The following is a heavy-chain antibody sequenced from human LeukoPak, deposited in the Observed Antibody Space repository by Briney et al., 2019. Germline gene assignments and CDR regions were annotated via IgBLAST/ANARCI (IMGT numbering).Heavy chain of an antibody. J-gene: IGHJ4*02. CDR2: ISGSGGST. D-gene: IGHD2-21*01. V-gene: IGHV3-23*01. Sequence: GGSLRLSCAASGFTFSSYAMSWVPQAPGKGLEGVSAISGSGGSTYYADSMKGRFTISRDNSKNTLYLQMNSLRAEDTAVYYCAHSRSRLPGWADYWGQGTLVTVSS. CDR3: AHSRSRLPGWADY. CDR1: GFTFSSYA.